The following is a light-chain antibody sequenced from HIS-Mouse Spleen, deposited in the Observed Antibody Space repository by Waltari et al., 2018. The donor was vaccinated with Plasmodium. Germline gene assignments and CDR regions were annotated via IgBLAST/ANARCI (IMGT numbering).Light chain of an antibody. CDR2: GVS. V-gene: IGKV3-15*01. Sequence: EIVMTQSPATLSVSPGERATLYCRASQSVSSNLAWYQQKPGQAPRLLIYGVSTRATGIPARFSGSGSGTEFTLTISSLQSEDFAVYYCQQYNNWSFTFGPGTKVDIK. CDR3: QQYNNWSFT. J-gene: IGKJ3*01. CDR1: QSVSSN.